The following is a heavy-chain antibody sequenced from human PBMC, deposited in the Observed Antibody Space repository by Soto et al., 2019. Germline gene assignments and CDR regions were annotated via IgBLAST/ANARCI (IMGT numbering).Heavy chain of an antibody. CDR1: GFSLSTSGIC. D-gene: IGHD2-8*01. J-gene: IGHJ4*02. CDR2: IYYTGNI. CDR3: ARRVGHCSDGICYSPSFDY. V-gene: IGHV4-61*03. Sequence: SGPTLVNPTQTLTLTCTFSGFSLSTSGICVSWIRQPPGKGLEWIGYIYYTGNINFNPSLKSRATMSVDTSKNHFSLKLTSVTAADTAMYYCARRVGHCSDGICYSPSFDYWGQGSLVTVSS.